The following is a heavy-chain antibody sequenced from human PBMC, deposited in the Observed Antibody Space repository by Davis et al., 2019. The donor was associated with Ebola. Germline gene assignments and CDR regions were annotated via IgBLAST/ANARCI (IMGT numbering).Heavy chain of an antibody. Sequence: ASVKVSCKASGSTFSSYGVTWVRQAPGQGPEWMGWINGYTGNTHYAQRLQDRVTMTTDTSTGTAYMELRSLRSDDTAVYYCGRGGISGTPPNYWGQGTLVTVSS. V-gene: IGHV1-18*01. CDR2: INGYTGNT. D-gene: IGHD1-7*01. CDR1: GSTFSSYG. J-gene: IGHJ4*02. CDR3: GRGGISGTPPNY.